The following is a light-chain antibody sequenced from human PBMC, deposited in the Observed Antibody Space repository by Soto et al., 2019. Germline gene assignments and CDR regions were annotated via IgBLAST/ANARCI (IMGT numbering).Light chain of an antibody. CDR2: EVS. CDR1: SSDVGGYNY. CDR3: TPNDV. J-gene: IGLJ1*01. Sequence: QSALTQPPSASGSPGQSVTISCTGTSSDVGGYNYVSWYQQHPGKAPKLMIYEVSKRPSGVPDRFSGSKSGNTASLTVSGLQAEDEADYYCTPNDVFGTGTKLTVL. V-gene: IGLV2-8*01.